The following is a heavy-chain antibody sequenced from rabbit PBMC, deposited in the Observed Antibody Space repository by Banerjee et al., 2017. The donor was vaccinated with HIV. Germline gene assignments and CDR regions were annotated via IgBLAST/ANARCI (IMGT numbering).Heavy chain of an antibody. Sequence: QSLEESGGDLVKPGASLTLTCTASGFSFSSNYYMCWVRQAPGKGLEWIAAIYAGSSRSTYYASWAKGRVTISKTSSTTVTLQMTSLTAADTATYFCARGSYDDYGDPYYFNLWGPGTLVTVS. CDR3: ARGSYDDYGDPYYFNL. J-gene: IGHJ4*01. CDR1: GFSFSSNYY. CDR2: IYAGSSRST. V-gene: IGHV1S40*01. D-gene: IGHD2-1*01.